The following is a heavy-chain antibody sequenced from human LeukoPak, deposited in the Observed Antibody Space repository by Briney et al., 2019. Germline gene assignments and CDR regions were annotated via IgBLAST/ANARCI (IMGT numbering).Heavy chain of an antibody. D-gene: IGHD2-15*01. CDR1: GFTFSGYV. CDR2: ISINGGST. CDR3: ARENGRGDAFDI. Sequence: GGSLRLSYAASGFTFSGYVMHWVRQAPGKGLEYVSGISINGGSTYYANSVKGRFTISRDNAKNSLYLQMNSLRAEDTAVYYCARENGRGDAFDIWGQGTMVTVSS. J-gene: IGHJ3*02. V-gene: IGHV3-64*01.